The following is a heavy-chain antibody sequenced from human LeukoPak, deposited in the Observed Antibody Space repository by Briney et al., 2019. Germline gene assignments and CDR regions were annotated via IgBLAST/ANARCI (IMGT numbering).Heavy chain of an antibody. V-gene: IGHV4-4*02. CDR2: IYHSGST. CDR1: GGSISSSNW. CDR3: ARRVSGWYTAYYYMDV. J-gene: IGHJ6*03. Sequence: PSGTLSLTCAVSGGSISSSNWWSWVRQPPGKGLEWIGEIYHSGSTNYNPSLKSRVTISVDKSKNQFSLKLSSVTAADTAVYYCARRVSGWYTAYYYMDVWGKGTTVTISS. D-gene: IGHD6-19*01.